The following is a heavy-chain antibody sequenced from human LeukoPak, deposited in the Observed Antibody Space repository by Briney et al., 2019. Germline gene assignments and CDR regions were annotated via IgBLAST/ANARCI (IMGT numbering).Heavy chain of an antibody. D-gene: IGHD3-22*01. CDR3: ARDFDSWRWNWY. J-gene: IGHJ4*02. CDR1: GFTFKKYD. V-gene: IGHV3-30*02. Sequence: GGSLRLSCAASGFTFKKYDMFWVRQAPGKGLECVALIRNDGSSVYSSDSMKGRLTISRDNAKNTIYLQLNSLRPEDTAVYYCARDFDSWRWNWYWGLGTRVTVSA. CDR2: IRNDGSSV.